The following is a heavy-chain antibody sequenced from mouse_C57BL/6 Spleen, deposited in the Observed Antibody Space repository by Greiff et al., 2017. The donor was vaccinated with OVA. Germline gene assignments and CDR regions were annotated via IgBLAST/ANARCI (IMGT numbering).Heavy chain of an antibody. V-gene: IGHV3-6*01. CDR2: ISYDGSN. J-gene: IGHJ2*01. CDR1: GYSITSGYY. CDR3: ARGWLLRRVDY. D-gene: IGHD2-3*01. Sequence: EVKLMESGPGLVKPSQSLSLTCSVTGYSITSGYYWNWIRQFPGNKLEWMGYISYDGSNNYNPSLKNRISITRDTSKNQFFLKLNSVTTEDTATYYCARGWLLRRVDYWGQGTTLTVSS.